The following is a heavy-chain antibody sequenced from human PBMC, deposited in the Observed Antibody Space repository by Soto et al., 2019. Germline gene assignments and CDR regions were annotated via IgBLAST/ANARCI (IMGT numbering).Heavy chain of an antibody. Sequence: SVKVSCTASGGTFSSYAISWVRQAPGQGLEWMGGIIPIFGTANYAQKFQGRVTITADESTSTAYMELSSLRSEDTAVYYCARSLYVDTAMVFDPWGQGTLVTVSS. D-gene: IGHD5-18*01. CDR3: ARSLYVDTAMVFDP. CDR1: GGTFSSYA. V-gene: IGHV1-69*13. CDR2: IIPIFGTA. J-gene: IGHJ5*02.